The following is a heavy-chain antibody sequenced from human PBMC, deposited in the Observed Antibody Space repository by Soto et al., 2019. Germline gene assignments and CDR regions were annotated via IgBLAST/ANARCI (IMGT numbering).Heavy chain of an antibody. D-gene: IGHD2-2*01. CDR1: GGSISSGGYY. Sequence: PSETLSLTCTVSGGSISSGGYYWSWIRQHPGKGLEWIGYIYYSGSTYYNPSLKSRVTISVDTSKNQFSLKLSSVTAADTAVYYCARDLVVPAAAGGYYYGMDVWGQGTTVTVSS. CDR3: ARDLVVPAAAGGYYYGMDV. V-gene: IGHV4-31*03. J-gene: IGHJ6*02. CDR2: IYYSGST.